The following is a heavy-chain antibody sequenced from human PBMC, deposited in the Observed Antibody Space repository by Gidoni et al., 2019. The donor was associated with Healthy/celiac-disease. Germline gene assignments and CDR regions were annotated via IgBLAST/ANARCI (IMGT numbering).Heavy chain of an antibody. J-gene: IGHJ4*02. CDR1: GGSISSYY. CDR2: IYYSGST. CDR3: ARHEGGYCSGGSCYEGR. Sequence: QVQLQESGPGLVKPSETLSLTCTVSGGSISSYYWSWIRQPPGKGLEWIGYIYYSGSTNYNPSLKSRVTISVDTSKNQFSLKLSSVTAADTAVYYCARHEGGYCSGGSCYEGRWGQGTLVTVSS. D-gene: IGHD2-15*01. V-gene: IGHV4-59*08.